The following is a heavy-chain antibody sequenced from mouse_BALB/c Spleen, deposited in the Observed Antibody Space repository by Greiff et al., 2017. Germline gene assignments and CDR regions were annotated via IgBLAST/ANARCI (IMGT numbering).Heavy chain of an antibody. J-gene: IGHJ2*01. CDR2: ISSGGST. V-gene: IGHV5-6-5*01. D-gene: IGHD1-1*01. CDR1: GFTFSSYA. Sequence: DVKLVESGGGLVKPGGSLKLSCAASGFTFSSYAMSWVRQTPEKRLEWVASISSGGSTYYPDSVKGRFTISRDNARNILYLKMSSLRSEDTAMYYCAITTDFDYWGQGTTLTVSS. CDR3: AITTDFDY.